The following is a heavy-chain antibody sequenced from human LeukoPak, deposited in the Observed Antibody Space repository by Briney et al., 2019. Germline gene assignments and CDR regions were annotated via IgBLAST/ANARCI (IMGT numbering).Heavy chain of an antibody. CDR2: IYTGGSI. D-gene: IGHD1-26*01. CDR1: GGSINDGTFY. Sequence: SSETLSLTCTISGGSINDGTFYWSWIRQPAGKGLEWIGRIYTGGSITYNPSLKSRATISIDTSKNQFSLKLSSVTAADTAVYYCARARGSYLPSYYYYYMDVWGKGTTVTVSS. CDR3: ARARGSYLPSYYYYYMDV. J-gene: IGHJ6*03. V-gene: IGHV4-61*02.